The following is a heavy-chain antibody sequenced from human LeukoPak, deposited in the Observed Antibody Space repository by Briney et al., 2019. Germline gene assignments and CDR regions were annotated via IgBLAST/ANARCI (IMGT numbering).Heavy chain of an antibody. CDR1: GGSISSSSYY. V-gene: IGHV4-39*07. J-gene: IGHJ5*02. CDR2: IYYSGST. Sequence: TSETLSLTCTVSGGSISSSSYYWGWIRQPPGTGLEWIGSIYYSGSTYYNPSLKSRVTITVDTSKNQFSLKLSSVTAADTAVYYCARHHFREANWFDPWGQGTLVTVSS. D-gene: IGHD3-3*02. CDR3: ARHHFREANWFDP.